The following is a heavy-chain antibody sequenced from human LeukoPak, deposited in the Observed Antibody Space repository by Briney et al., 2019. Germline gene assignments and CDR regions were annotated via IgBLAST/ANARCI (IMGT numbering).Heavy chain of an antibody. CDR3: ASRHSKQQPYYYYMDI. CDR2: IYSNGDT. V-gene: IGHV4-61*02. D-gene: IGHD6-13*01. CDR1: GDSISSGSYY. J-gene: IGHJ6*03. Sequence: SQTLSLTCTVSGDSISSGSYYWSWIRQPAGKGLEWIGRIYSNGDTKFNPSLKSRVTISLDTSKNQFSLKLSSATAAGTAVYYCASRHSKQQPYYYYMDIWGKGTTVAVSS.